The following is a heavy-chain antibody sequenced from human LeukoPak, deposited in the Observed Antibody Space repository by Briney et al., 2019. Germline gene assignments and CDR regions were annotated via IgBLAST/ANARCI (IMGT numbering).Heavy chain of an antibody. CDR1: GFTFSDYY. D-gene: IGHD3-16*01. J-gene: IGHJ4*02. CDR3: ARAMNTFGGVRNYFDS. Sequence: GGSLRLSCAASGFTFSDYYMSWIRQAPGKGLESVLIMTTSGNIKSSADSVKGRFTISRDNANNILHLQMNSLRVEDTAVYYCARAMNTFGGVRNYFDSWGQGTLVTVSS. V-gene: IGHV3-11*01. CDR2: MTTSGNIK.